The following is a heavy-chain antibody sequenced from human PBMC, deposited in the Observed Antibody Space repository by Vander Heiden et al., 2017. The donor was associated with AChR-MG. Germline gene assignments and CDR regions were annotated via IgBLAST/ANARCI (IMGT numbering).Heavy chain of an antibody. D-gene: IGHD6-19*01. CDR1: GYTFTGYY. CDR2: INPNSGGT. J-gene: IGHJ5*02. Sequence: QVQLVQSGAEVTKPGASVKVSCKASGYTFTGYYMHWVRQAPGQGLEWMGWINPNSGGTNYAQKFQGRVTMTRDTSISTAYMELSRLRSDDTAVYYCARSPKIIAVTPTGVPWFDPWGQGTLVTVSS. V-gene: IGHV1-2*02. CDR3: ARSPKIIAVTPTGVPWFDP.